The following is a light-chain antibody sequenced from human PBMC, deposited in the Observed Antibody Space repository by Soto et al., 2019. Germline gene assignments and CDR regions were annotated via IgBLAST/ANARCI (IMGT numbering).Light chain of an antibody. CDR2: DAS. V-gene: IGKV3-11*01. Sequence: EIVLTQSPATLSLSPRERATLSCRASQSINRHLAWYRQKPGQAPRLLIYDASNRATGIPARFSGSGSGTDFTLTISSLEPEDFGVYYCRQYGRSLGFAFGGGTRLEIK. J-gene: IGKJ5*01. CDR3: RQYGRSLGFA. CDR1: QSINRH.